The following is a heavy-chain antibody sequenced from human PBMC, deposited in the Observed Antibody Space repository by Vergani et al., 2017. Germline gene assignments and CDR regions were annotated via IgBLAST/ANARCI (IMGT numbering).Heavy chain of an antibody. CDR3: APEPPKDCDYVWGSYPFASG. D-gene: IGHD3-16*01. CDR1: GFTFSSYA. Sequence: EVQLLESGGGLVQPGGSLRLSCAASGFTFSSYAMSWVRQAPGKGLEWVSAISGSGGSTYYADSVKGRFTISRDNSKNTLYLQMNSLRAEDTDVYYCAPEPPKDCDYVWGSYPFASGWGQGTLVTVSS. CDR2: ISGSGGST. V-gene: IGHV3-23*01. J-gene: IGHJ4*02.